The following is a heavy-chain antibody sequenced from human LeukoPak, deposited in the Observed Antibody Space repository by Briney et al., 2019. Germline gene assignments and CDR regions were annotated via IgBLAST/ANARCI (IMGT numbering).Heavy chain of an antibody. CDR3: ARPYCSSTSCPMDNWFDP. J-gene: IGHJ5*02. CDR2: IYYSGST. D-gene: IGHD2-2*01. CDR1: GGSISSSSYY. V-gene: IGHV4-39*01. Sequence: SETLSLTCTVSGGSISSSSYYWGWIRQPPGKGLEWIGSIYYSGSTYYNPSLKSRVTISVDTSKNQFSLKLSSVTAADTAVYYCARPYCSSTSCPMDNWFDPWGQGTLVTVSS.